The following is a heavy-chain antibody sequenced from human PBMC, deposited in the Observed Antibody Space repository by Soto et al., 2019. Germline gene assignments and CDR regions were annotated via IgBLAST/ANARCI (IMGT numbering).Heavy chain of an antibody. V-gene: IGHV3-23*01. CDR1: GFSFSSYA. CDR2: ISASGGST. CDR3: ARDPNGDYVGAFDI. D-gene: IGHD2-21*01. Sequence: PGGSLRLSCVASGFSFSSYAMSWVRQAPGKGLEWVSGISASGGSTYYADSVKGWFTISRDNSKNTLYLQMSSLRADDTALFYCARDPNGDYVGAFDIRGQGTMVTVSS. J-gene: IGHJ3*02.